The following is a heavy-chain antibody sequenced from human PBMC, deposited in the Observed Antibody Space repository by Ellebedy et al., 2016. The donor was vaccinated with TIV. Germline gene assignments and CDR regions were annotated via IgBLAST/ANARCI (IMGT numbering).Heavy chain of an antibody. CDR1: GFTFSSYA. V-gene: IGHV3-23*01. Sequence: GGSLRPSXASSGFTFSSYAMSWVRQAPGKGLEWVSAISVSGGSTYYADSVKGRFTISRDNSKNTLYLQMNSLRAEDTAVYYCAKHLWFGDADYWGQGTLVTVSS. CDR2: ISVSGGST. D-gene: IGHD3-10*01. J-gene: IGHJ4*02. CDR3: AKHLWFGDADY.